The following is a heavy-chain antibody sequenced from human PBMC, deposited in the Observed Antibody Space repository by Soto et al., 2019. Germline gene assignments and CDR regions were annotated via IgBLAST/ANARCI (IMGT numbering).Heavy chain of an antibody. Sequence: QVQLVESGGDLVKPGGSLRLSCAASGFTFSDYYMSWVRQAPGKGLEWLSYISQSSTYTNYADSVRGRFTISRDNDKNSLYLQMNSLRADDTAVYYCTSAERGKTGTRVWGQGTLVSVSS. J-gene: IGHJ4*02. CDR3: TSAERGKTGTRV. CDR2: ISQSSTYT. V-gene: IGHV3-11*06. CDR1: GFTFSDYY. D-gene: IGHD1-1*01.